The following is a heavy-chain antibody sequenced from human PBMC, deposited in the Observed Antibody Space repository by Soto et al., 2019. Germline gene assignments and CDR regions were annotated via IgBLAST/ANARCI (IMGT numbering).Heavy chain of an antibody. Sequence: QVQLVQSGAEVKKPGSSVKVSCKASGGTLSRSAISWVRQAPGQGLEWMGGIIPIFGPAIYAQKFRGRVSIIAHESTRTAYMEMSSMRSDDTAVYYCGTGSSWTKVESWGQGPLVTVSS. J-gene: IGHJ4*02. D-gene: IGHD6-13*01. CDR3: GTGSSWTKVES. CDR2: IIPIFGPA. V-gene: IGHV1-69*01. CDR1: GGTLSRSA.